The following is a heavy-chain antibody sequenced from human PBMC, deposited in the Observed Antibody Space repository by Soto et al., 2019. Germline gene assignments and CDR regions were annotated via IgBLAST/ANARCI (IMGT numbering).Heavy chain of an antibody. D-gene: IGHD1-1*01. Sequence: QVHLVQSGAEVKKPGASVKVSCKGSGYAFTTYGITWVRQAPGQGLEWMGWISAHNGNTNYAQKLQGRGTVTRDTSTSTAYMELRSLRSDDTAVYYFVRGRYGDYWGQGALVTVSS. CDR2: ISAHNGNT. CDR3: VRGRYGDY. V-gene: IGHV1-18*01. J-gene: IGHJ4*02. CDR1: GYAFTTYG.